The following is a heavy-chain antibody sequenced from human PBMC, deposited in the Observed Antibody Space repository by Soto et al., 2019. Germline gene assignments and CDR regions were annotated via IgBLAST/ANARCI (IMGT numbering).Heavy chain of an antibody. V-gene: IGHV4-30-2*01. J-gene: IGHJ6*02. Sequence: WTWIRQPPGKGLEWIGYIYHSGSAYYNPSLKSRVTISVDRSKNQFSLKLSSVTAADTAVYYCARAHYGDYGYGMDVRGQGTTVTVSS. D-gene: IGHD4-17*01. CDR2: IYHSGSA. CDR3: ARAHYGDYGYGMDV.